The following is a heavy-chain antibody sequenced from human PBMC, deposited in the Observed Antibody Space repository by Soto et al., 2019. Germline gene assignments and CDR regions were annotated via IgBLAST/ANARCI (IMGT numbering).Heavy chain of an antibody. CDR1: GGSISSGGYS. CDR3: ARGPDRGCSGGSCYQDAFDI. CDR2: IYHSGST. D-gene: IGHD2-15*01. V-gene: IGHV4-30-2*01. J-gene: IGHJ3*02. Sequence: PSETLSLTCAVSGGSISSGGYSWSWIRQPPGKGLEWIGYIYHSGSTYYNPSLKSRVTISVDRSKNQFSLKLSSVTAADTAVYYCARGPDRGCSGGSCYQDAFDIWGQGTMVTVSS.